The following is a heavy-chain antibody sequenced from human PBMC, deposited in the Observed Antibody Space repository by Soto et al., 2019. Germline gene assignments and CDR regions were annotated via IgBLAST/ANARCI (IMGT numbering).Heavy chain of an antibody. CDR1: GFTFDDYA. Sequence: SLRLSCAASGFTFDDYAMHWVRQAPGKGLEWVSGISWNSGSIGYADSVKGRFTISRDNAKNSLYLQMNSLRAEDTALYYCAKETGYSSGWYPDWGQGTLVTAPQ. D-gene: IGHD6-19*01. V-gene: IGHV3-9*01. CDR2: ISWNSGSI. J-gene: IGHJ4*02. CDR3: AKETGYSSGWYPD.